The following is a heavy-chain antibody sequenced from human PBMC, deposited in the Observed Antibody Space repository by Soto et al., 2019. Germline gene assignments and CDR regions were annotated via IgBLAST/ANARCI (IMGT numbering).Heavy chain of an antibody. J-gene: IGHJ6*03. V-gene: IGHV3-33*01. CDR2: IWYDGSNK. D-gene: IGHD3-3*01. CDR1: GFTFSSYG. Sequence: GGSLRLSCAASGFTFSSYGMHWVRQAPGKGLEWVAVIWYDGSNKYYADSVKGRFTISRDNSKNTLYLQMNSLRAEDTAVYYCARDYVTHRYYDFWSYYYMDVWGKGTTVTVSS. CDR3: ARDYVTHRYYDFWSYYYMDV.